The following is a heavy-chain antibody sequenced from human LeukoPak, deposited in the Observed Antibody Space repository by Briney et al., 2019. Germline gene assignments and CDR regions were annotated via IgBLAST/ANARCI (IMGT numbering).Heavy chain of an antibody. V-gene: IGHV3-30*04. Sequence: SGGSLRLSCAASGFTFSSYAMHWVRQAPGKGLEWVAVISYDGSNKYYADSVKGRFTISRDNSKNTLYLQMNSLRAEDTAVYSCARGITIFGVVTRPDYWGQGTLVTVSS. D-gene: IGHD3-3*01. CDR3: ARGITIFGVVTRPDY. CDR2: ISYDGSNK. CDR1: GFTFSSYA. J-gene: IGHJ4*02.